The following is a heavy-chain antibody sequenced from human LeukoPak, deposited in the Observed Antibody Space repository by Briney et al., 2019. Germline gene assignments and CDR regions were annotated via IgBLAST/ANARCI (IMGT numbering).Heavy chain of an antibody. J-gene: IGHJ4*02. Sequence: GALRLSCAASGFTFSSYAMSWVRQAPGKGLEWVSAISGSGGSTYYADSVKGRFTISRDNSKNTLYMQMDSLTVEDPAVYYCARAGVISGWDSWGQGVLVTVSS. CDR2: ISGSGGST. D-gene: IGHD3-3*02. CDR1: GFTFSSYA. CDR3: ARAGVISGWDS. V-gene: IGHV3-23*01.